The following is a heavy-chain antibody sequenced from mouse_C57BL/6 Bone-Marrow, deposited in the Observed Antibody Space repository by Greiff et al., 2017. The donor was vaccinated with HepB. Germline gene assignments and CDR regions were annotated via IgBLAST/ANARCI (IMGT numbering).Heavy chain of an antibody. V-gene: IGHV5-16*01. CDR2: INYDGSST. D-gene: IGHD1-1*01. J-gene: IGHJ3*01. CDR1: GFTFSDYY. Sequence: EVQLVESAGGLVQPGSSMKLSCTASGFTFSDYYMAWVRQVPEKGLEWVANINYDGSSTYYLDSLKSRFIISRDNAKNILYLQMSSLKSEDSATYYCARTYYYGSSFWFAYWGQGTLVTVSA. CDR3: ARTYYYGSSFWFAY.